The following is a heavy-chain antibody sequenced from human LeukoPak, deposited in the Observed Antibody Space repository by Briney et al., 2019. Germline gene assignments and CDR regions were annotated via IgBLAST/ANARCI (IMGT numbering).Heavy chain of an antibody. CDR1: GYTFTSYG. CDR3: ARAPQLDYGGDYYYGMDV. CDR2: ISAYNGNT. Sequence: ASVKVSCKASGYTFTSYGISWVRQAPGQGLEGMGWISAYNGNTNYPQKLQGRVTMTTDTSTSTAYMELRSLRSDATAVYYCARAPQLDYGGDYYYGMDVWGQGTTVTVSS. J-gene: IGHJ6*02. V-gene: IGHV1-18*01. D-gene: IGHD4-17*01.